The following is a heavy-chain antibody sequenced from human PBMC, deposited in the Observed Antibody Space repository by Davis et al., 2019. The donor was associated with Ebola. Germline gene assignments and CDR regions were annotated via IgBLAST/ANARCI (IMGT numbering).Heavy chain of an antibody. D-gene: IGHD6-19*01. CDR3: AKGGASGWYGFFQY. CDR2: ISGSGGST. V-gene: IGHV3-23*01. Sequence: GESLKISCAASGFTLSSYAMSWVRQAPGKGLEWVSAISGSGGSTYYADSVKGRFTISRDNSKNTVYLQMNSLRAEDTAVYYCAKGGASGWYGFFQYWGLGTLVTVSS. CDR1: GFTLSSYA. J-gene: IGHJ1*01.